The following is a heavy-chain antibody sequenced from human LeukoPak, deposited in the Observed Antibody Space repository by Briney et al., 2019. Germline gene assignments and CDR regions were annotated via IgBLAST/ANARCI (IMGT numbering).Heavy chain of an antibody. CDR3: ASGIAAAGTLVY. CDR2: INPSGGST. J-gene: IGHJ4*02. V-gene: IGHV1-46*01. CDR1: GYTFTSYY. D-gene: IGHD6-13*01. Sequence: GASVKVSCKASGYTFTSYYMHWVRQAPGQGLEWMGIINPSGGSTGYAQKFQGRVTMTRDTSTSTVYMELSSLRSEDTAVYYCASGIAAAGTLVYWGQGTLVTVSS.